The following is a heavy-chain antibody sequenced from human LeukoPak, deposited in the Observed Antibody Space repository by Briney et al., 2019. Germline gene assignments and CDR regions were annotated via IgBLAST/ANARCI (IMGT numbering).Heavy chain of an antibody. CDR3: AGRASFGVLDD. CDR1: DSPFSSYW. Sequence: GGPLDLSWAAADSPFSSYWMHGGRQPPGKGLVWVSRINSDGSSTSDADSVRGRFTISRDNAKSTVYLPMNSLRAEDTAVYYCAGRASFGVLDDWGQGTLVTVS. CDR2: INSDGSST. V-gene: IGHV3-74*01. J-gene: IGHJ4*02. D-gene: IGHD3-10*01.